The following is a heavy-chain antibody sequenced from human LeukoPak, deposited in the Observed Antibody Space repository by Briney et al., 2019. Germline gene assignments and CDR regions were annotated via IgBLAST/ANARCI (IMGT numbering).Heavy chain of an antibody. V-gene: IGHV4-59*01. Sequence: PSETLSLTCPVSGGSMSSYYWNWTRQPPGKGLEWIGNIYHSGSSNYNPSLKSRVTISEDTSKNQFSLKLNSVTTADTAVYYCARDYGGYSRYFELWGRDTVVTVSS. CDR1: GGSMSSYY. CDR3: ARDYGGYSRYFEL. CDR2: IYHSGSS. D-gene: IGHD4-23*01. J-gene: IGHJ2*01.